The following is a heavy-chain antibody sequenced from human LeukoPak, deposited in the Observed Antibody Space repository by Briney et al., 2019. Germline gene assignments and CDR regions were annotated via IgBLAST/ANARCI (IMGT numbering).Heavy chain of an antibody. CDR1: GYSYTSYW. CDR2: VYPSDSDT. CDR3: ARPGDMDLPGHFQY. J-gene: IGHJ1*01. D-gene: IGHD7-27*01. V-gene: IGHV5-51*01. Sequence: GDSLKLSCATSGYSYTSYWIAWVRQKPGQGLEWMGIVYPSDSDTRYSPSFQGQVTISVDKSSKTAYLQWSSLEASDSATYYCARPGDMDLPGHFQYWGQGPLLTVSS.